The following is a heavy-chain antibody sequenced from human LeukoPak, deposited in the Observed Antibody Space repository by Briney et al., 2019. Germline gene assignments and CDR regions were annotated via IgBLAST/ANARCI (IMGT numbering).Heavy chain of an antibody. V-gene: IGHV3-21*01. CDR1: GFTFSSYS. D-gene: IGHD3-9*01. Sequence: GGPLRLSCAASGFTFSSYSMNWVGQAPGKGLEWVSSISSGSRYIYYADSVKGRFTISRDNAKNSLYLQMDSLRAEDTAVYYCARLNDNTVWGQGTLVTVSS. CDR3: ARLNDNTV. CDR2: ISSGSRYI. J-gene: IGHJ4*02.